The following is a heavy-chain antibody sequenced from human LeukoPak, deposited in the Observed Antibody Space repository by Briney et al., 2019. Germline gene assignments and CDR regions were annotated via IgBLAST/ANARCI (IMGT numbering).Heavy chain of an antibody. J-gene: IGHJ4*02. CDR1: RYTFTDHY. D-gene: IGHD7-27*01. V-gene: IGHV1-2*02. CDR3: ARDQNWGPDY. CDR2: IHPGRGDT. Sequence: ASVKVSCKALRYTFTDHYFHGLRQAPGQGIEWMGWIHPGRGDTNIAQKFQGRVSLTRDMSISTAYMELSRLTSDDTAVYYCARDQNWGPDYWGQGTLVSVSS.